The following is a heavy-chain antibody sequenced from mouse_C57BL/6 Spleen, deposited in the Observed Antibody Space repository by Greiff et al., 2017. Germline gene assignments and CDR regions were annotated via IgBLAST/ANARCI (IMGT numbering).Heavy chain of an antibody. V-gene: IGHV1-55*01. CDR2: IYPGSGST. J-gene: IGHJ2*01. D-gene: IGHD1-1*01. Sequence: QVQLQQPGAELVKPGASVKLSCKASGYTFTSSWIPWVKQRPGQGLEWIGDIYPGSGSTNSNEKFKSKATLTVYTSSSTAYMQLSSLTSEDSAVYYCARSQIYYYGSSLDYWGQGTTLTVSS. CDR1: GYTFTSSW. CDR3: ARSQIYYYGSSLDY.